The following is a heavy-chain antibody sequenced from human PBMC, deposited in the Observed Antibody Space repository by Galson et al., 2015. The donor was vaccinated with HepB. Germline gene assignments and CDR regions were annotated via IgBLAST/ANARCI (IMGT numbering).Heavy chain of an antibody. V-gene: IGHV3-49*03. CDR3: TRDVESADTLYYGSGSYYKDYFDY. Sequence: SLRLSCAASGFTFGDYAMSWFRQAPGKGLEWVGFIRSKAYGGTTEYAASVKGRFTISRDDSKSIAHLQMNSLKTEDTAVYYCTRDVESADTLYYGSGSYYKDYFDYWGQGALVTVSS. D-gene: IGHD3-10*01. J-gene: IGHJ4*02. CDR2: IRSKAYGGTT. CDR1: GFTFGDYA.